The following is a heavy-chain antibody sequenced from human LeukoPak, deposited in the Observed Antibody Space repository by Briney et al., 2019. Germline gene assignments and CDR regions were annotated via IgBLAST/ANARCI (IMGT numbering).Heavy chain of an antibody. J-gene: IGHJ4*02. CDR3: AKAIDYSNAPSWY. CDR2: ISYDRSNK. D-gene: IGHD4-11*01. CDR1: GFTFSSYG. Sequence: AGGSLRLSCAASGFTFSSYGMHWVRQAPGKGLEWVAVISYDRSNKYYADSVKGRFTISRDNSKNTLYLQMNSLRAEDTAVYYCAKAIDYSNAPSWYWGQGTLVTVSS. V-gene: IGHV3-30*18.